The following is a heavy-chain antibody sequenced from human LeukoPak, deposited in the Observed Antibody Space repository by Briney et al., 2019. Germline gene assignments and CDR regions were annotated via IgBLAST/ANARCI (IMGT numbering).Heavy chain of an antibody. Sequence: GRSLRLSCAASGFTLSDHYMDWVRQAPGKGLEWVGRTRNKANSYTTEYAASVKGRFTISRDDSKNSLYLQMNSLKTEDSAVYYCARGNGWDYWGQGTLVTVSS. CDR2: TRNKANSYTT. J-gene: IGHJ4*02. D-gene: IGHD2-8*01. CDR3: ARGNGWDY. CDR1: GFTLSDHY. V-gene: IGHV3-72*01.